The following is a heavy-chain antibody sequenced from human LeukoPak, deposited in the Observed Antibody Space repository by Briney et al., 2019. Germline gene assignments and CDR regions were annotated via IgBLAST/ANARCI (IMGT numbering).Heavy chain of an antibody. CDR3: AKASAMIVVVSTHFDY. D-gene: IGHD3-22*01. V-gene: IGHV3-23*01. CDR1: GFTFSSYA. J-gene: IGHJ4*02. Sequence: GGSLRLSCAASGFTFSSYAMSWVRQDPGKGLECVSAISGSGGSTYYADSVKGRFTISRDNSKNTLYLQMNSLRAEDTAVYYCAKASAMIVVVSTHFDYWGQGTLVTVSS. CDR2: ISGSGGST.